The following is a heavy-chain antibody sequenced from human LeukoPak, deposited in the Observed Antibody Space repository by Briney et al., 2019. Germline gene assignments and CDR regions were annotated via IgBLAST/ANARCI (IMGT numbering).Heavy chain of an antibody. V-gene: IGHV3-30*02. CDR2: IRYDGTNK. CDR3: AKDKNDYNDSYYMDV. Sequence: GGSLRLSCAASGFTFSGYGIHWVRQAPGKGLEWVACIRYDGTNKYYADSVKGRFTISRDNSKNTLYLQMNSLRVEDTAVYYCAKDKNDYNDSYYMDVWGKGTTVTVSS. J-gene: IGHJ6*03. D-gene: IGHD5-24*01. CDR1: GFTFSGYG.